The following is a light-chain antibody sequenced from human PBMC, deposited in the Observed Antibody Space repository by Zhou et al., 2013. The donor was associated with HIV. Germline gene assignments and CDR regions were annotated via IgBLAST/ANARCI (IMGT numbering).Light chain of an antibody. CDR3: HQYGSSPYS. V-gene: IGKV3-20*01. Sequence: EIVLTQSPGTLSLSPGERATLSCRASQGVGSDYLAWYQQKPGLTPRLLIYSTPTRATGVPDRFSGSGSGTDFTLTISRLEPEDFAVYYCHQYGSSPYSFGQGTKVEIK. CDR2: STP. J-gene: IGKJ2*03. CDR1: QGVGSDY.